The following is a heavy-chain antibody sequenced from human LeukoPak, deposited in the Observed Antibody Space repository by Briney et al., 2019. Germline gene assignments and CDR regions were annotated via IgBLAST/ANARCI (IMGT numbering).Heavy chain of an antibody. J-gene: IGHJ3*02. V-gene: IGHV1-2*02. Sequence: GASVKVSCKASGYTFTGYYMHWVRQAPGQGLEWMGWINPNSGGTNYAQKFQGRVTMTRDTSISTAYMELSRLRSDDTAVYYYAREPRGPPGGGAFDIWGQGTMVTVSS. CDR1: GYTFTGYY. D-gene: IGHD1-14*01. CDR2: INPNSGGT. CDR3: AREPRGPPGGGAFDI.